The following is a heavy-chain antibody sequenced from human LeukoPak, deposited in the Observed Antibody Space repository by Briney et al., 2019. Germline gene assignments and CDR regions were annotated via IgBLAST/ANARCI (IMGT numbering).Heavy chain of an antibody. Sequence: GRSLRLSCAASGFTFSNYGMHWVRQAPGKALEWLAAISYDGSNKYYADSVKGRFTISRDNSKNTLYLQMNSLRAEDTAVYYCAKVKLLWFGELSYFDYWGQGTLVTVSS. J-gene: IGHJ4*02. CDR1: GFTFSNYG. D-gene: IGHD3-10*01. V-gene: IGHV3-30*18. CDR2: ISYDGSNK. CDR3: AKVKLLWFGELSYFDY.